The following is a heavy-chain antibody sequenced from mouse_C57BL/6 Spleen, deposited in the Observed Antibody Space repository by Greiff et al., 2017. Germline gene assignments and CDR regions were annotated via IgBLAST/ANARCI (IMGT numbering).Heavy chain of an antibody. Sequence: EVKLMESGGGLVKPGGSLKLSCAASGFTFSDYGMHWVRQAPEKGLEWVAYISSGSSTIKYADTVKGRFTISRDNAKNTLFLQMTSLRSEDTAMYYCARATAYWGQGTLVTVSA. CDR1: GFTFSDYG. J-gene: IGHJ3*01. CDR3: ARATAY. V-gene: IGHV5-17*01. D-gene: IGHD1-1*01. CDR2: ISSGSSTI.